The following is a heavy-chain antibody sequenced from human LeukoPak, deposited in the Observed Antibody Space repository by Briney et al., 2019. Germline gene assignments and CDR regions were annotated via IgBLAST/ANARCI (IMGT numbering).Heavy chain of an antibody. Sequence: GGSLRLSCAASGFTVSSNYMSWVRQAPGKGLEWVSVIYSGGSTYYADSVKGRFTISRDNSKNTLYLQMNSLRAEDTAVYYCASSGSYSPSDYWGQGTLVTVSS. CDR1: GFTVSSNY. CDR2: IYSGGST. CDR3: ASSGSYSPSDY. J-gene: IGHJ4*02. V-gene: IGHV3-66*02. D-gene: IGHD1-26*01.